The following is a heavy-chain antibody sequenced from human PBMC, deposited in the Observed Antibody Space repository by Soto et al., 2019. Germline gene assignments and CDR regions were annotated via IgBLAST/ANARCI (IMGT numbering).Heavy chain of an antibody. Sequence: QVQLQESGPGLVKPSQTLSLICTVSGDSISRDHYFWRWIRQPPGQGLEWIGYISNRGTPYYNPSLKSRLTISLDTSKNRFSLDMYSVTAADTAVYYCAREVNVVALSDAFDIWGQGTMVTVSS. J-gene: IGHJ3*02. CDR1: GDSISRDHYF. CDR3: AREVNVVALSDAFDI. V-gene: IGHV4-30-4*01. CDR2: ISNRGTP. D-gene: IGHD2-8*01.